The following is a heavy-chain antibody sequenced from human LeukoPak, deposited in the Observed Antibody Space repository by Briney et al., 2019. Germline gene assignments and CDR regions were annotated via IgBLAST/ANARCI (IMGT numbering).Heavy chain of an antibody. CDR3: ARRGSGDAFDI. CDR2: INHSGST. D-gene: IGHD1-26*01. V-gene: IGHV4-34*01. J-gene: IGHJ3*02. CDR1: GGSFSAYY. Sequence: SETLSLTCAVYGGSFSAYYWSWIRQPPGKGLEWIGEINHSGSTNYNPSLKSRVVISVDTSKNQFSLKLSSVTAADTAVYYCARRGSGDAFDIWGQGTMVTVSS.